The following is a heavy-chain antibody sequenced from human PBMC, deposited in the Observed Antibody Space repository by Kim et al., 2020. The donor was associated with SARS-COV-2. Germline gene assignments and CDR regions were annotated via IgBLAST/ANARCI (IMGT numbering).Heavy chain of an antibody. CDR3: ARRGRYYYDISGQSAFDY. J-gene: IGHJ4*01. V-gene: IGHV4-34*01. CDR1: GGSFSGYY. Sequence: SETLSLTCAVYGGSFSGYYWSWIRQPPGKGLEWIGEINHSGSTNYNPSLKSRVTISVDTSKNQFSLKLSSVTAADTAVYYCARRGRYYYDISGQSAFDY. CDR2: INHSGST. D-gene: IGHD3-22*01.